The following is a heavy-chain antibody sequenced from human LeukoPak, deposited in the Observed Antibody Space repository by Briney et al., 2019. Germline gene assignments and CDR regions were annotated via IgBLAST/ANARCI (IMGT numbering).Heavy chain of an antibody. D-gene: IGHD6-13*01. V-gene: IGHV1-2*06. Sequence: ASVKVSCRASGYTFTGYFMHWVRQAPGKVIEWMGRINPNSGDPNYAQKFQGRVTMTRDTSISTAYMELSSLRSDDTAVYYCARGIAATDDYWGQGTLVTVSS. J-gene: IGHJ4*02. CDR2: INPNSGDP. CDR3: ARGIAATDDY. CDR1: GYTFTGYF.